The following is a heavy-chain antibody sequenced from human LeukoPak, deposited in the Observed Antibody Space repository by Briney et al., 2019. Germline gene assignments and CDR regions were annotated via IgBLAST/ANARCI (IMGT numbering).Heavy chain of an antibody. CDR2: ISAYNGNT. Sequence: GASVKVSCKASGYTFTSYGISWVRQAPGQGLEWMGWISAYNGNTNYAQKLQGRVTMTTDTSTSTAYMELRSLRSDDTAVYYCARDWGYCSSTSCYLVWGQGILVTVSS. CDR1: GYTFTSYG. J-gene: IGHJ4*02. CDR3: ARDWGYCSSTSCYLV. D-gene: IGHD2-2*01. V-gene: IGHV1-18*01.